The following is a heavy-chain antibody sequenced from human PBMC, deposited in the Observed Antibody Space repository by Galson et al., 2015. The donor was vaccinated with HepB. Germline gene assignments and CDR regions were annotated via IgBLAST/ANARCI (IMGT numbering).Heavy chain of an antibody. CDR1: GGTFSTYA. J-gene: IGHJ6*02. V-gene: IGHV1-69*01. Sequence: SCKASGGTFSTYAISWVRQAPGQGLEWMGGITPIFGTANYAQKFQGRVTITADESTSTAYMELSSLRSEDTAVYYCARAGSSSPRDKYYYGMDVWGQGTTVTVSS. CDR3: ARAGSSSPRDKYYYGMDV. D-gene: IGHD6-6*01. CDR2: ITPIFGTA.